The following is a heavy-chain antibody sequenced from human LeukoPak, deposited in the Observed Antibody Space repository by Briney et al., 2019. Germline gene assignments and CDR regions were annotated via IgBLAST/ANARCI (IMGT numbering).Heavy chain of an antibody. CDR1: GFTFSDYY. CDR3: ARANDLLDY. V-gene: IGHV3-11*05. Sequence: TGGSLRLSCAASGFTFSDYYMGWIRQAPGKGLEWVSYISDSSSYTNYADSVKGRFTISRDNAKNSLYLQMNSLRAEDTAVYYYARANDLLDYWGQGTLVTVSS. J-gene: IGHJ4*02. D-gene: IGHD1-26*01. CDR2: ISDSSSYT.